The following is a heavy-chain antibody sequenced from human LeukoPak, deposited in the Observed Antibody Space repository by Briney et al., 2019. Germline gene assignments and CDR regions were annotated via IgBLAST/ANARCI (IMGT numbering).Heavy chain of an antibody. CDR2: IYYSGST. J-gene: IGHJ5*02. CDR3: ARSGGWFDP. Sequence: SETLSLTCTVSGGSISSYYWSWIRQPPGKGLEWIGYIYYSGSTNYNPSLKSRVTISVDTSKNQFSLKLSSVTAADTAVYYCARSGGWFDPWGQGTLVTVSS. CDR1: GGSISSYY. V-gene: IGHV4-59*08. D-gene: IGHD3-10*01.